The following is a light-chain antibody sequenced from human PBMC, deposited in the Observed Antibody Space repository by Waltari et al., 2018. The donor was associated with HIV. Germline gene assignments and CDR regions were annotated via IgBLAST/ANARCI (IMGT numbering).Light chain of an antibody. V-gene: IGKV1-5*03. Sequence: DIQMTQSPSTLSASVGDRVTITCRPSQSISTWLAWYQQKPGKAPTVLIYKASTLEFGAPSSFSGRGSGTEVTLTISSLHPDDFATYYCQQYHSYPYTFGQGTHLEIK. CDR1: QSISTW. CDR3: QQYHSYPYT. CDR2: KAS. J-gene: IGKJ2*01.